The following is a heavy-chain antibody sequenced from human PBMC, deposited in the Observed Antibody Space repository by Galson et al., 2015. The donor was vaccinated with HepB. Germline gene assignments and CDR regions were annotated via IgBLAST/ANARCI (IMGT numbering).Heavy chain of an antibody. CDR1: GGSISSGGYA. CDR2: IYHSGST. J-gene: IGHJ2*01. V-gene: IGHV4-30-2*01. D-gene: IGHD6-13*01. Sequence: TLSPTCAVSGGSISSGGYAWSWIRQPPGKGLEWIGFIYHSGSTYYNPSLKSRVTISVDRSKNQFSLKLSSVTAADTAVYYCARSYSSSWSYTYWYFDLWGRGTLVTVSS. CDR3: ARSYSSSWSYTYWYFDL.